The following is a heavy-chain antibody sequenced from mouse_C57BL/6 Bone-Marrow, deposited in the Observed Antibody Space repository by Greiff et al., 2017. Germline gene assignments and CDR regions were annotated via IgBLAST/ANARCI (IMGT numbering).Heavy chain of an antibody. J-gene: IGHJ4*01. Sequence: QVQLQQPGAGLVKPGASVKMSCKASGYTFTSYWITWVKQRPGQGLEWIGDIYPGSGSTNYNEKLKSKATLTVDTSSSTAYMQLSSLTSEDSAVYYCARCYYYYAMDYWGQGTSVTVSS. D-gene: IGHD1-1*01. CDR3: ARCYYYYAMDY. CDR1: GYTFTSYW. V-gene: IGHV1-55*01. CDR2: IYPGSGST.